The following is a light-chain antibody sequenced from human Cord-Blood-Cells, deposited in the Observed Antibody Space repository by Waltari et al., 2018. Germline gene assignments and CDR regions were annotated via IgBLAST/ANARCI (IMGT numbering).Light chain of an antibody. CDR3: QQRSNWPL. CDR2: DAS. V-gene: IGKV3-11*01. J-gene: IGKJ4*02. CDR1: QSVSSY. Sequence: EIVLTQSPATLSLSPGERATLSCRASQSVSSYLAWYQQKPGQAPRLLIYDASNRATAIPARFSGSVSGTDFTVTISSLEPEDFAGYYCQQRSNWPLFGGGTKVEIK.